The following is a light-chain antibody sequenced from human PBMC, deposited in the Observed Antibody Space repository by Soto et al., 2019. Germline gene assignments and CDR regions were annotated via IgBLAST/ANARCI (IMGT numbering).Light chain of an antibody. CDR3: SSFAGSNNVPYV. V-gene: IGLV2-8*01. Sequence: QSALTQPPSASGSPGQSVTISCTGTSSDVGAYDYVSWYQQHPGKAPKLMIYEINKRPSGVPDRFSGSKSGNTASVTVSGLQAEDEADYYCSSFAGSNNVPYVFGTGTKLTVL. J-gene: IGLJ1*01. CDR1: SSDVGAYDY. CDR2: EIN.